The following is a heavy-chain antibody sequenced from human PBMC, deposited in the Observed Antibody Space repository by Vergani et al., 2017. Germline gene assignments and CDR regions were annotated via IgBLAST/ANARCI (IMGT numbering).Heavy chain of an antibody. D-gene: IGHD3/OR15-3a*01. J-gene: IGHJ4*02. CDR3: ARVPDWTYFDY. V-gene: IGHV3-23*04. CDR1: GFTFSNYA. Sequence: VESGGALVQPGKSLRLSCAASGFTFSNYAMSWIRQAPGKGLQWVSTVSISGENTFYEDSVKGRFTISRDASKKTLFLQMDNLNIDDTAVYFCARVPDWTYFDYWGQGALVTVSS. CDR2: VSISGENT.